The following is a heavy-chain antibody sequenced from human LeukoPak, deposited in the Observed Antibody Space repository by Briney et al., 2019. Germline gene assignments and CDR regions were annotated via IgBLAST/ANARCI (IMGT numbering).Heavy chain of an antibody. CDR2: IKQDGSQK. Sequence: GGSLRLSCAASGFRFDRFSMSWVRQTPGKGLEWVANIKQDGSQKEYADSVKGRFAISRDNANNFLDLQMNSLRAEDTGVYYCGSVDFDNNAHYHYYLPNWGQGTRVTVSS. V-gene: IGHV3-7*01. CDR1: GFRFDRFS. CDR3: GSVDFDNNAHYHYYLPN. D-gene: IGHD2/OR15-2a*01. J-gene: IGHJ4*02.